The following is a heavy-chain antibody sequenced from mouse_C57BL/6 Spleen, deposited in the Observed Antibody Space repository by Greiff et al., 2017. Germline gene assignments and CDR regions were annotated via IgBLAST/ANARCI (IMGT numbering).Heavy chain of an antibody. J-gene: IGHJ4*01. CDR1: GYTFTSYW. Sequence: QVQLQQSGAELVRPGTSVKLSCKASGYTFTSYWMHWVKQRPGQGLEWIGVIDPSDSYTTDNQKFKGKATLTVDTSSSTAYMQLSSLTSEDAAVYYCARSYDGYYYAMDYWGQGTSVTVSS. D-gene: IGHD2-3*01. V-gene: IGHV1-59*01. CDR3: ARSYDGYYYAMDY. CDR2: IDPSDSYT.